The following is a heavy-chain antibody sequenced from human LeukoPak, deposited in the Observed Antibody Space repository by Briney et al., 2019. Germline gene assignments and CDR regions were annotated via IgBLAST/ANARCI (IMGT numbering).Heavy chain of an antibody. CDR3: ARDIVVVVAATLLSSWFDP. D-gene: IGHD2-15*01. V-gene: IGHV4-39*01. CDR1: GGSISSSSYY. J-gene: IGHJ5*02. Sequence: SETLSLTCTVSGGSISSSSYYWGWIRQPPGKGLEWIGSIYYSGSTYYNPSVKSRVTISVDTSKNQFSLKLSSVTAADTAVYYCARDIVVVVAATLLSSWFDPWGQGTLVTVSS. CDR2: IYYSGST.